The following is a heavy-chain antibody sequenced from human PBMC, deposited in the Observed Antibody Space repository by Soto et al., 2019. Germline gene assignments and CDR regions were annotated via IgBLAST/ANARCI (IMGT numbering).Heavy chain of an antibody. V-gene: IGHV5-10-1*01. Sequence: GESLKISCKVSGYSFTSHWISWVRQMPGKGLEWMGRIDPSDSYTNYSPSFQGHVTISADKSISTAYLQWSSLKASDTAMYYCARLHTLEMANWGQGTLVTVSS. CDR2: IDPSDSYT. CDR1: GYSFTSHW. CDR3: ARLHTLEMAN. J-gene: IGHJ4*02.